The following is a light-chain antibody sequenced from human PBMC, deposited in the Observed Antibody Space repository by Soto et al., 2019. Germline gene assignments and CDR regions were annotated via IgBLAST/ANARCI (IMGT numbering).Light chain of an antibody. Sequence: DIQLPQSPSSLSASVRDRVTITCRASQSISTYLNWYQQKPGKAPKLLIYAAASLQSVVPSRYSGSRSGTDFTLIISSLQPEDCATYYCQQSDSTTYTFGQGNKLENK. CDR1: QSISTY. CDR2: AAA. CDR3: QQSDSTTYT. J-gene: IGKJ2*01. V-gene: IGKV1-39*01.